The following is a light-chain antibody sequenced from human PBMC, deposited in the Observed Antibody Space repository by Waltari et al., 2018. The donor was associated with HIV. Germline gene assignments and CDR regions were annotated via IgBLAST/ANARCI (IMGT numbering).Light chain of an antibody. J-gene: IGLJ2*01. V-gene: IGLV1-40*01. CDR3: QSYDSSLSGYVV. Sequence: QSVLTQPPSVSGAPGQRVTISCTGSSSNIGAGYDVPWYQHLPGTAPKLLIYGNSKRPSGVPDRFSGSKSGTSASLAITGLQAEDEADYYCQSYDSSLSGYVVFGGGTKLTVL. CDR2: GNS. CDR1: SSNIGAGYD.